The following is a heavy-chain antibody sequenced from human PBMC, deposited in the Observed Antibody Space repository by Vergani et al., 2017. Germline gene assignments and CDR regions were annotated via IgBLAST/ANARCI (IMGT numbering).Heavy chain of an antibody. J-gene: IGHJ4*02. CDR2: IDPSDSYT. Sequence: EVQLVQSGAEMKKPGESLRISCKGSGYSFTRNWISWVRQMPGKGLEWLGRIDPSDSYTNYSPSFQGHVTISVDKSINTAYLQWSSLKTSDTAIYYCARHNTLIAAAALDFLGQGTLVTVSS. V-gene: IGHV5-10-1*03. CDR1: GYSFTRNW. CDR3: ARHNTLIAAAALDF. D-gene: IGHD6-25*01.